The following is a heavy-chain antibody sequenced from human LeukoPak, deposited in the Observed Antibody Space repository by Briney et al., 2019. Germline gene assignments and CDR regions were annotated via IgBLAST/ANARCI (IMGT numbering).Heavy chain of an antibody. CDR2: ISSSSSTI. CDR1: GFTFSSYS. Sequence: PGGSLRLSCAASGFTFSSYSMNWVRQAPGKGLEWVSYISSSSSTIYYADSVKGRFTISRDNAKNSLYLQINSLRAEDTAVYYCARDLEVVPAAIDYWGQGTLVTVSS. J-gene: IGHJ4*02. CDR3: ARDLEVVPAAIDY. D-gene: IGHD2-2*01. V-gene: IGHV3-48*01.